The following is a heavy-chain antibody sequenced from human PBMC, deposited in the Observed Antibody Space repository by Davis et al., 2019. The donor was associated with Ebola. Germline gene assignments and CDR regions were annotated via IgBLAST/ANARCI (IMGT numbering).Heavy chain of an antibody. Sequence: GESLRISCKGSGYSFTSYWIGWVRQMPGKGLEWMGIIYPGDSDTRYSPSFQGQVTISADKSISTAYLQWSSLKASDTAMYYCARSEAAANDWFDPWGQGTLVTVSS. D-gene: IGHD6-13*01. CDR3: ARSEAAANDWFDP. CDR1: GYSFTSYW. J-gene: IGHJ5*02. CDR2: IYPGDSDT. V-gene: IGHV5-51*01.